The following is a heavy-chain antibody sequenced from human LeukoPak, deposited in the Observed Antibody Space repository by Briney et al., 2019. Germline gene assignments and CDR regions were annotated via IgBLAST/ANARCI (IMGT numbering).Heavy chain of an antibody. J-gene: IGHJ4*02. V-gene: IGHV3-23*01. D-gene: IGHD2-8*01. Sequence: GGSLRLSCAASGFIFSSYGMSWVRQAPGKGLEWVSTISGSGGSTYYADSVKGRFTISRDNSKNTVYLQMNSLRAEDTAVYYRAKDRSCINAVCQGDFDYWGQGTLVTVSS. CDR3: AKDRSCINAVCQGDFDY. CDR2: ISGSGGST. CDR1: GFIFSSYG.